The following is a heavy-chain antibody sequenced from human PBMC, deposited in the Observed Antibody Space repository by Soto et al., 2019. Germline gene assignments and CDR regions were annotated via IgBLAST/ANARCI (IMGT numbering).Heavy chain of an antibody. CDR2: IYPGDSDT. CDR1: GYSFASYW. CDR3: ARTAAAGKYYYGLDV. D-gene: IGHD6-13*01. J-gene: IGHJ6*02. V-gene: IGHV5-51*01. Sequence: GESLKISCKGSGYSFASYWVGWVRQMPGKGLECMGIIYPGDSDTRYSPSFQGHVTISADKSISTAYLQWSSLKASDTAMYYCARTAAAGKYYYGLDVWGQGTTVTVS.